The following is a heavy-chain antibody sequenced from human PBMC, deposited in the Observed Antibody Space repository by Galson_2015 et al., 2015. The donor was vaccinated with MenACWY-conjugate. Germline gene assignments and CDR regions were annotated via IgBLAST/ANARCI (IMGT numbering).Heavy chain of an antibody. CDR2: IWYDGSEK. CDR1: GFKFNTYG. V-gene: IGHV3-33*03. CDR3: FALSSGLHY. Sequence: SLRLSCAASGFKFNTYGMHWVRQAPGKGLKWMAVIWYDGSEKYYADSVKGRFIISRDNSKNTVYLQMNSLRAGDTALYYCFALSSGLHYWGRGTLVTVSS. D-gene: IGHD3-22*01. J-gene: IGHJ4*02.